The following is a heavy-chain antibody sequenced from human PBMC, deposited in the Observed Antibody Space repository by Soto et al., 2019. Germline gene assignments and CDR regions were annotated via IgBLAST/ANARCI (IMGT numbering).Heavy chain of an antibody. CDR3: ARLIVVVPAAADYYYGMYV. V-gene: IGHV1-69*01. J-gene: IGHJ6*02. Sequence: QVQLVQSGAEVKKPGSSVKVSCKASGGTFSSYAISWVRQAPGQGLEWMGGIIPIFGTANYAQKFQGRVTITADESTSTAYMELSSLRAEDTAVYYCARLIVVVPAAADYYYGMYVWGQGTTVTVSS. CDR1: GGTFSSYA. D-gene: IGHD2-2*01. CDR2: IIPIFGTA.